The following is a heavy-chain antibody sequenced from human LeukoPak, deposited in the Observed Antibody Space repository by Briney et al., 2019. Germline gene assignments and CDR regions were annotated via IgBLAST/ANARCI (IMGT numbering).Heavy chain of an antibody. CDR1: GGSISSGGYY. V-gene: IGHV4-31*03. CDR2: IYYSGST. Sequence: SQTLSLTCTVSGGSISSGGYYWSWIRQHPGKGLEWIGYIYYSGSTYYNPSLKSRVTISVDTSKNRFSLKLSSVTAADTAAYYCARSDGSTLDPWGQGPLVTVSS. CDR3: ARSDGSTLDP. D-gene: IGHD2-2*01. J-gene: IGHJ5*02.